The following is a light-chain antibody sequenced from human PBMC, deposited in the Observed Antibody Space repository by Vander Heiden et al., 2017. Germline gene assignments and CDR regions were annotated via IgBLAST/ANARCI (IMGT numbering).Light chain of an antibody. J-gene: IGKJ2*01. V-gene: IGKV1-39*01. Sequence: DIQMTQSPSSLSASVGDRVTITCRANQSIYSYLNWYQQKAGKVPKVLIYAASSLQSGVPSRFSGSASGRDFTLTITMLHPEDFATYYCQQSDSTPYTFGHGTKLEIK. CDR1: QSIYSY. CDR2: AAS. CDR3: QQSDSTPYT.